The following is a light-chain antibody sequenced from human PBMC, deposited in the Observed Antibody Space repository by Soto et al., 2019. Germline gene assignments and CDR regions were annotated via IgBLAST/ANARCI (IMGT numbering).Light chain of an antibody. CDR2: AAS. J-gene: IGKJ1*01. CDR1: QSISSY. Sequence: DIQMTQSPSSLSASVGDRVTITCRASQSISSYLNWYQQKPGKAPNLLMYAASSLQSGVPTRFSGSGSGTDFTLTISSLQPEGFATYYCQQSYNTPRTFGQGTKVDIK. V-gene: IGKV1-39*01. CDR3: QQSYNTPRT.